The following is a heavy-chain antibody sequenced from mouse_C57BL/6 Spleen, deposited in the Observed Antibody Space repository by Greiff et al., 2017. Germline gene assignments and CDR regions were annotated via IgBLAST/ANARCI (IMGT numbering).Heavy chain of an antibody. J-gene: IGHJ3*01. CDR1: GYAFSSYW. D-gene: IGHD1-1*01. CDR3: ARGENGSSPAWFAY. CDR2: IYPGDGDT. V-gene: IGHV1-80*01. Sequence: QVQLQQSGAELVKPGASVKISCKASGYAFSSYWMNWVKQRPGKGLEWIGQIYPGDGDTNYNGKFKGKATLTADKSSSTAYMQLSSLTSEDSAVYFCARGENGSSPAWFAYWGQGTLVTVSA.